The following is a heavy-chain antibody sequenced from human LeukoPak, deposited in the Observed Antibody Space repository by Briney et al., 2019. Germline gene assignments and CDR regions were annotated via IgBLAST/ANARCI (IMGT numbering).Heavy chain of an antibody. CDR3: ARDSYYYDSSGYYYGHYGMDV. Sequence: GGSLRLSCAAYGFTFSSYWMSWVRQAPGKGLEWVANIKQDGSEKYYVDSVKGRFTISRDNAKNSLYLQMNSLRAEDTAVYYCARDSYYYDSSGYYYGHYGMDVWGQGTTVTVSS. J-gene: IGHJ6*02. V-gene: IGHV3-7*01. D-gene: IGHD3-22*01. CDR1: GFTFSSYW. CDR2: IKQDGSEK.